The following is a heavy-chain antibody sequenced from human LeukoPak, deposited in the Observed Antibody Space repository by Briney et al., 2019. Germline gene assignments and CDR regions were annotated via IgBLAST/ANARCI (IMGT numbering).Heavy chain of an antibody. CDR1: GFTFSSYS. Sequence: GGSLRLSCAASGFTFSSYSINWVRQAPGKGLEWVSSISSGSGYIYYADSVKGRFTISRDDAKSSLYLQMNSLRADVTAVYYCARDGWPGSSYYRPFDYWGQGTLVTVSS. CDR2: ISSGSGYI. D-gene: IGHD6-13*01. V-gene: IGHV3-21*01. J-gene: IGHJ4*02. CDR3: ARDGWPGSSYYRPFDY.